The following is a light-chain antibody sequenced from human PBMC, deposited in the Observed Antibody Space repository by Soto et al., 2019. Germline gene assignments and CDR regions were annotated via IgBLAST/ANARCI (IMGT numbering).Light chain of an antibody. V-gene: IGLV2-14*01. CDR3: CSYTSSSTYG. J-gene: IGLJ1*01. CDR2: EVS. Sequence: QSALTQPASVSGSPGQSITISCTGTSSDVGGYNYVSWYKQHQGKAPKLMIYEVSNRPSGDSNRFSGSKSGNTASLTISGVQAEDEADYYCCSYTSSSTYGFGAGTKLTVL. CDR1: SSDVGGYNY.